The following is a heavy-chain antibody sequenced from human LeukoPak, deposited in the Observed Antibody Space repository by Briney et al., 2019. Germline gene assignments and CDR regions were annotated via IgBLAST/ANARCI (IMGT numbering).Heavy chain of an antibody. D-gene: IGHD1-26*01. J-gene: IGHJ5*02. CDR3: ARDLNSGRGWFDP. CDR1: GGSISSSSYY. V-gene: IGHV4-61*05. CDR2: IYYSGST. Sequence: SETLSLTCTVSGGSISSSSYYWGWIRQPPGKGLEWIGYIYYSGSTNYNPSLKSRVTISVDTSKNQFSLKLSSVTAADTAVYYCARDLNSGRGWFDPWGQGTLVTVSS.